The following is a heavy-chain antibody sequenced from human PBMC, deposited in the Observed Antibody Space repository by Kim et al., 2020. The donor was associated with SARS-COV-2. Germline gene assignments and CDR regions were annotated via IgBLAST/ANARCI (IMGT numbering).Heavy chain of an antibody. CDR1: GFTFSSYA. D-gene: IGHD2-15*01. Sequence: GGSLRLSCVASGFTFSSYAMHWVRQAPGKGLEWVAVISYDGSNKYYADSVKGRFTISRDNSKNTLYLQMNSLRAEDTAVYYCASGRNYYYMDVWGKGTTVTVSS. J-gene: IGHJ6*03. CDR2: ISYDGSNK. CDR3: ASGRNYYYMDV. V-gene: IGHV3-30*04.